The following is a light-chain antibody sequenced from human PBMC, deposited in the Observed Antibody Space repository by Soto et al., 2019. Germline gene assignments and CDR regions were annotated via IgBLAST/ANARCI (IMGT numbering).Light chain of an antibody. J-gene: IGKJ5*01. V-gene: IGKV1-5*01. Sequence: DIQMTQSPSTLSASVGDRVTITCRASQSISSWLAWYQQKPGKAPKLLIYDASSLESGVPSRFSGSGSGTDFTLTISSLQPEDFAVYYCQQYGSSGTFGQGTRLEIK. CDR2: DAS. CDR3: QQYGSSGT. CDR1: QSISSW.